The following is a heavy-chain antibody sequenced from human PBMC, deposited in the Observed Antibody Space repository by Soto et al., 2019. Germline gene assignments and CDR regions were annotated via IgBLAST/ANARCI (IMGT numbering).Heavy chain of an antibody. D-gene: IGHD2-2*01. CDR1: GGSISSGGYS. CDR3: ARASTYQLLFDY. Sequence: SETLSLTCAVSGGSISSGGYSWSWIRQPPGKGLEWIGYIYHSGSTYYNPSLKSRVTISVDRSKNQFSLKLSSVTAADTAVYYCARASTYQLLFDYWGQGTLVTVYS. J-gene: IGHJ4*02. V-gene: IGHV4-30-2*01. CDR2: IYHSGST.